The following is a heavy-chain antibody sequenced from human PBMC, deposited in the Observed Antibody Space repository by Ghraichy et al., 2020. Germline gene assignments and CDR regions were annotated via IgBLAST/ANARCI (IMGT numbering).Heavy chain of an antibody. CDR2: IKQDGSEK. V-gene: IGHV3-7*01. J-gene: IGHJ4*02. CDR3: ARGGLGLPAAEPFDY. CDR1: GFTFSSYW. D-gene: IGHD2-2*01. Sequence: GGSLRLSCAASGFTFSSYWMSWVRQAPGKGLEWVANIKQDGSEKYYVDSVKGRFTISRDNAKNSLYLQMNSLRAEDTAVYYCARGGLGLPAAEPFDYWGQGTLVTVSS.